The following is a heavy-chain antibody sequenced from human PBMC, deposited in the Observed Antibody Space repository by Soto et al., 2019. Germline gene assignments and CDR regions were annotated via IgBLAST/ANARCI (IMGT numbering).Heavy chain of an antibody. CDR2: IYYSGNT. CDR1: GGSIRSGGYY. V-gene: IGHV4-31*03. J-gene: IGHJ6*02. D-gene: IGHD5-18*01. CDR3: ARDRLMATAGTARHYFGLDV. Sequence: LSLTCTVSGGSIRSGGYYWSWVRQNPRRGLEWIGNIYYSGNTYYNPSLKSRPTISVDTSKNQFSLNLSSVTAADTAVYYCARDRLMATAGTARHYFGLDVWGQGTTVTVSS.